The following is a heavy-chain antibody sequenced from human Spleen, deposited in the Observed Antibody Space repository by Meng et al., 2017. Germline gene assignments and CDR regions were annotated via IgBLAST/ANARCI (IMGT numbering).Heavy chain of an antibody. J-gene: IGHJ4*02. CDR1: GDSVSSNSPG. V-gene: IGHV6-1*01. Sequence: QEQLQESGPGLVKPSQTLSLTCAISGDSVSSNSPGWNWIRQSPSRGLEWLGRTQYRSKWCHDYAVSMKGRITINPDTSRNQFSLHLTSVTPDDTAIYYCARDPGWTLDCWGQGILVTVSS. CDR3: ARDPGWTLDC. D-gene: IGHD6-19*01. CDR2: TQYRSKWCH.